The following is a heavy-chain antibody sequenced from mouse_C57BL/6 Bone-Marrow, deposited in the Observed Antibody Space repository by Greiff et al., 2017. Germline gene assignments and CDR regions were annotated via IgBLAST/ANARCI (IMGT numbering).Heavy chain of an antibody. V-gene: IGHV5-6*01. CDR3: ARRPPIYYGSSLFDY. CDR1: GFTFSSYG. Sequence: EVQVVESGGDLVKPGGSLKLSCAASGFTFSSYGMSWVRQTPDKRLEWVATISSGGSYTYYPDSVKGRFTISRDNAKNTLYLQMSSLKAEDTAMYYCARRPPIYYGSSLFDYWGKGTTLTVSS. CDR2: ISSGGSYT. J-gene: IGHJ2*01. D-gene: IGHD1-1*01.